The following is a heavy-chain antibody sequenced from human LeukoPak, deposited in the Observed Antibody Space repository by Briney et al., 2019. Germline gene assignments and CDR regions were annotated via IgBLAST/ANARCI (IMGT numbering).Heavy chain of an antibody. J-gene: IGHJ4*02. V-gene: IGHV3-73*01. CDR3: ARDPDGYKFFDY. CDR1: GFTFSGSA. CDR2: IRSKANGYTT. Sequence: PGGSLKLSCAASGFTFSGSAMHWVRQASGKGLEWVGRIRSKANGYTTAYGASVKGRFTISRDDSQRATYVQMNSLKIEDTAVYYCARDPDGYKFFDYWGRGSPVIVSS. D-gene: IGHD5-24*01.